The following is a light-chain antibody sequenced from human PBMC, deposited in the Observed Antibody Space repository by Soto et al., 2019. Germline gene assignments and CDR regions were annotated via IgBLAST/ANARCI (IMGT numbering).Light chain of an antibody. CDR1: SSNIGAGYD. CDR2: GHS. Sequence: QPVLTQPPSVSGAPGQRVTISCTGSSSNIGAGYDVHWYQQLPGTAPKLLIYGHSNRPSGVPDRFSGSKSGTSASLAITGLQAEDEADYYCQSYDSSLSGSGVFGTGTKLTVL. J-gene: IGLJ1*01. V-gene: IGLV1-40*01. CDR3: QSYDSSLSGSGV.